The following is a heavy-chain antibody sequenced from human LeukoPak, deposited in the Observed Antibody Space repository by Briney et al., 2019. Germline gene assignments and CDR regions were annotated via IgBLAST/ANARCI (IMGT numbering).Heavy chain of an antibody. D-gene: IGHD6-19*01. CDR3: TTDPFTGWYVEPLDY. J-gene: IGHJ4*02. V-gene: IGHV3-15*07. CDR1: GFTFSNAW. Sequence: PGGSLRLSCAASGFTFSNAWMNWVRQAPGKGLEWVGRIKSKTDGGTTNYAAPVKGRFTISRDDSKNTLYLQMNSLKTEDTAVYYCTTDPFTGWYVEPLDYWGQGTLVTVSS. CDR2: IKSKTDGGTT.